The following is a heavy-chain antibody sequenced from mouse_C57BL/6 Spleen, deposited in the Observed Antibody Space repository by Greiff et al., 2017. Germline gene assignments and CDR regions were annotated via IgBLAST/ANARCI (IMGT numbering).Heavy chain of an antibody. CDR2: ISDGGSYT. J-gene: IGHJ2*01. Sequence: EVQGVESGGGLVKPGGSLKLSCAASGFTFSSYAMSWVRQTPEKRLEWVATISDGGSYTYYPDNVKGRFTISKDNAKNNLYLQMSHLKSEDTAMYYCARDSNYGNSLDYCDYWGQGTTLTVSS. D-gene: IGHD1-1*01. CDR1: GFTFSSYA. V-gene: IGHV5-4*01. CDR3: ARDSNYGNSLDYCDY.